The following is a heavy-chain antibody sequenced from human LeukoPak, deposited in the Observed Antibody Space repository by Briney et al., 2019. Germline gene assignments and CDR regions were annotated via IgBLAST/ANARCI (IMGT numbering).Heavy chain of an antibody. CDR3: AKDSGTGFGELLPFDY. Sequence: PGGSLRLSCAASGFTFDDYAMHWVRQAPGKGLEWVSGISWNSGSIGYADSVKGRFTISRDNAKNSLYLQMNSLRAEDTALYYCAKDSGTGFGELLPFDYWGQGTLVTVSS. D-gene: IGHD3-10*01. CDR2: ISWNSGSI. V-gene: IGHV3-9*01. J-gene: IGHJ4*02. CDR1: GFTFDDYA.